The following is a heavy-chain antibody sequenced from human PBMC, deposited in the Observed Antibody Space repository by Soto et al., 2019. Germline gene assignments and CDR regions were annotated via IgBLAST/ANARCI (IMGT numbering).Heavy chain of an antibody. CDR3: ARGYAGIAAAGPRELGNWFDP. Sequence: PSETLSLTCAVDGGSFSGYYWSWIRQPPGKGLEWIGEISHSGSSNYKPYLKSRVSISVDTSKNKFSLKLSSVTAAETAVYYCARGYAGIAAAGPRELGNWFDPWGQGTLVTVSS. CDR1: GGSFSGYY. V-gene: IGHV4-34*01. J-gene: IGHJ5*02. CDR2: ISHSGSS. D-gene: IGHD6-13*01.